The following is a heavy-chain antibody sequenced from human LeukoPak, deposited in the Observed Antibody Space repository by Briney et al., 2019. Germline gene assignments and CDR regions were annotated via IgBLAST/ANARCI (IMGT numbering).Heavy chain of an antibody. V-gene: IGHV1-2*06. CDR3: GTLGGTADY. CDR2: INPNNGAT. Sequence: ASVKVSCKASGYTFTGYYMHWVRQAPGQGLEWMGRINPNNGATNYAQKLQGRVTITGDTSISTAYMDLSSLRSEDTAVYYCGTLGGTADYWGQGTLVTVSS. CDR1: GYTFTGYY. D-gene: IGHD3-16*01. J-gene: IGHJ4*02.